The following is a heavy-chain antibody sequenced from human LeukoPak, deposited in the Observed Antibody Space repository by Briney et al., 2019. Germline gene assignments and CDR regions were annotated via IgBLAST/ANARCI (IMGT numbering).Heavy chain of an antibody. CDR2: IIPILGIA. CDR3: ARSRSPYYYDSSGQYDLDY. V-gene: IGHV1-69*04. J-gene: IGHJ4*02. D-gene: IGHD3-22*01. Sequence: SVKVSCKASGGTFSSYAISWVRQAPGQGLEWMGRIIPILGIANYAQKFQGRVTITADKSTSTAYMELSSLRSEDTAVYYCARSRSPYYYDSSGQYDLDYWGQGTLVTVSS. CDR1: GGTFSSYA.